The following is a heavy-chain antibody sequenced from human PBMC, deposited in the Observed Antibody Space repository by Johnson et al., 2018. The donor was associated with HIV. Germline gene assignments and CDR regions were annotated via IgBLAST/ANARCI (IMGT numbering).Heavy chain of an antibody. J-gene: IGHJ3*02. D-gene: IGHD6-19*01. CDR2: ISSSGSTI. Sequence: VQLVESGGGLVQPGGSLRLSCAASGFTFSSYEMNWVRQAPGKGLEWVSYISSSGSTIYYADSVKGRFTISRDNAKNSLYLQMNSLRAEDTAVYYCARAFGSGIPGHDAFDIWGQGTMVTVSS. V-gene: IGHV3-48*03. CDR1: GFTFSSYE. CDR3: ARAFGSGIPGHDAFDI.